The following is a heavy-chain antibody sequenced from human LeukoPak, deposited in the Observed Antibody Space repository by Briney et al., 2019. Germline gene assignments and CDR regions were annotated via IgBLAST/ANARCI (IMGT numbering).Heavy chain of an antibody. CDR2: IRYDGSNK. CDR1: GFTFSSYG. D-gene: IGHD3-22*01. CDR3: ARVSRGPHPYYYDSSGYMDY. V-gene: IGHV3-30*02. J-gene: IGHJ4*02. Sequence: GGSLRLPCAASGFTFSSYGMHWVRQAPGKGLEWVAFIRYDGSNKYYADSVKGRFTISRDNSKNTLYLQMNSLRAEDTAVYYCARVSRGPHPYYYDSSGYMDYWGQGTLVTVSS.